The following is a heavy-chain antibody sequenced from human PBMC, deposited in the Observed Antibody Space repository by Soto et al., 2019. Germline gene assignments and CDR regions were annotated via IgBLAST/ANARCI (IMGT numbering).Heavy chain of an antibody. J-gene: IGHJ6*02. CDR2: IYYSGST. D-gene: IGHD3-22*01. Sequence: KASETLSLTCTVSGGSISSSSYYWGWIRQPPGKGLEWIGSIYYSGSTYYNPSLESRVTISVDTSKNQFSLKLSSVTAADTAVYYCANGGYPRADYGMDVWGQGTTVTVSS. CDR1: GGSISSSSYY. V-gene: IGHV4-39*01. CDR3: ANGGYPRADYGMDV.